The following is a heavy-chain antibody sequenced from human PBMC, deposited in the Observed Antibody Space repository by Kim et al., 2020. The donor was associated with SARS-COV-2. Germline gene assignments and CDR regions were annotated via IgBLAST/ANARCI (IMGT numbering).Heavy chain of an antibody. D-gene: IGHD1-1*01. CDR2: IYYSGST. Sequence: SETLSLTCTVSGGSISSYYWSWIRQPPGKGLEWIGYIYYSGSTNYNPSLKSRVTISVDTSKNQFSLKLSSVTAADTAVYYCARVPGTPLRGYYYYGMDVWGQGTTVTVSS. CDR3: ARVPGTPLRGYYYYGMDV. V-gene: IGHV4-59*13. CDR1: GGSISSYY. J-gene: IGHJ6*02.